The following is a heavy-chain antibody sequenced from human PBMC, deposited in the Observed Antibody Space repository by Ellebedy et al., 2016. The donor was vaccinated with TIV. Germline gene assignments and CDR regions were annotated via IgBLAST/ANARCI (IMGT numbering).Heavy chain of an antibody. V-gene: IGHV4-39*01. Sequence: SETLSLXXAVSGGSFSGYYWGWIRQPPGKGLEWIGSISYSGSPYYNPSLKSRITTSLDTSKNQFSLRLSSVTAADTAVYYCASVRSSALGAFDYWGQGTLVTVSS. D-gene: IGHD3-10*01. CDR1: GGSFSGYY. CDR2: ISYSGSP. CDR3: ASVRSSALGAFDY. J-gene: IGHJ4*02.